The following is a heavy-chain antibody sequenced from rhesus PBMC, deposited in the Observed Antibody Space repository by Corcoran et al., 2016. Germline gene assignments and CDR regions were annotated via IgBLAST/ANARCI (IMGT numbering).Heavy chain of an antibody. CDR3: ARDRVAGTFGV. D-gene: IGHD1-20*01. Sequence: QVQLQESGPGLVKPPETLSLTCAVSGGSFSGYWWGWIRQPPGKGLEWLGHISSGGGNYLNPALKRRVTLLVDTAKNQVSLKLSSVTAADTAVYYCARDRVAGTFGVWGPGVLVTVSS. J-gene: IGHJ5-1*01. V-gene: IGHV4S14*01. CDR2: ISSGGGN. CDR1: GGSFSGYW.